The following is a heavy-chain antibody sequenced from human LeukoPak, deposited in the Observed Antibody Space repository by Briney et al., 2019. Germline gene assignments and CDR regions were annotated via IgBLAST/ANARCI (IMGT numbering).Heavy chain of an antibody. CDR2: IYTSGST. D-gene: IGHD2-15*01. V-gene: IGHV4-61*02. CDR3: ARNSCPSGSCYDNRGYFDY. Sequence: PSETLSLTCTVSGGSISSGSYYWSWIRQPAGKGLEWIGRIYTSGSTNYNPSLKSRVTISVDTSKNQFSLKLSSVTAADTAVYYCARNSCPSGSCYDNRGYFDYWGQGTLVTVSS. CDR1: GGSISSGSYY. J-gene: IGHJ4*02.